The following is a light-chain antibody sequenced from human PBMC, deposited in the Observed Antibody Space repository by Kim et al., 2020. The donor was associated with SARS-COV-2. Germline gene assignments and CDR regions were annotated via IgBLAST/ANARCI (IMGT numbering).Light chain of an antibody. V-gene: IGKV1-5*03. CDR2: KAS. J-gene: IGKJ4*01. CDR1: QRVSPW. CDR3: QSYNNFPLT. Sequence: DIQMTQSPSTLSASVGDRVTITCRASQRVSPWLAWYQQKPGKAPKLLIYKASSLYSGVPSRFSGSGSGTEFTLTISSLQPDDFATYYCQSYNNFPLTFGGGTKLEI.